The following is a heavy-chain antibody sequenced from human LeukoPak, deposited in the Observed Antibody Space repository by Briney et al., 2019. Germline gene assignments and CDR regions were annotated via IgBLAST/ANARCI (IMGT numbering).Heavy chain of an antibody. CDR1: GFTFSRYT. CDR2: ISDSGHRT. J-gene: IGHJ4*02. CDR3: AKAFSAGWSFDY. V-gene: IGHV3-23*01. Sequence: GGSLRLSCAASGFTFSRYTMTWVRQAPGKGLEWVSFISDSGHRTYYADSVKGRFTISRDNAKNTLYLQMNSLRAKDPAVYYCAKAFSAGWSFDYWGQGTMVTVSS. D-gene: IGHD6-19*01.